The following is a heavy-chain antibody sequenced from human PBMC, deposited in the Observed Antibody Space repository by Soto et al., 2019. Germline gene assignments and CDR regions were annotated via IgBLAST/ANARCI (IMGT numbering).Heavy chain of an antibody. CDR1: GFTYSNYA. D-gene: IGHD3-10*01. Sequence: EVQLLESGGGLVQPGGSLTLSCAASGFTYSNYAMSWVRQAPGKGLEWVSAISGGGISTYYADSVRGRFTISRDNSRNTLYLRMHRLRAEDTAVYFCARDAISMVRGTNNWFDPWGQGTLVTVSS. V-gene: IGHV3-23*01. CDR3: ARDAISMVRGTNNWFDP. J-gene: IGHJ5*02. CDR2: ISGGGIST.